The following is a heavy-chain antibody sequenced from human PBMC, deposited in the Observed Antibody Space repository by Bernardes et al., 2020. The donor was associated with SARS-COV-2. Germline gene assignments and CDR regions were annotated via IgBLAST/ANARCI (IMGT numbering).Heavy chain of an antibody. D-gene: IGHD3-3*01. Sequence: GGSLRLSCAASGFTFSSYSMNWVRQAPGKGLEWVSYISSSSSTIYYADSVKGRFTISRDNAKNSLYLQMNSLRDEDTAVYYCARDHLIAYDFWSGYYNEAGVVYYYGMDVWGQGTTVTVSS. CDR2: ISSSSSTI. CDR3: ARDHLIAYDFWSGYYNEAGVVYYYGMDV. V-gene: IGHV3-48*02. CDR1: GFTFSSYS. J-gene: IGHJ6*02.